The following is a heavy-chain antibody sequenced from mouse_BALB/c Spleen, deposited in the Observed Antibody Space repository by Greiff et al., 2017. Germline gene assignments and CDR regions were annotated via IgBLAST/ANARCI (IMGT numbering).Heavy chain of an antibody. J-gene: IGHJ3*01. D-gene: IGHD1-1*02. CDR1: GYAFTNYL. CDR2: INPGSGGT. V-gene: IGHV1-54*01. Sequence: VQLVESGAELVRPGTSVKVSCKASGYAFTNYLIEWVKQRPGQGLEWIGVINPGSGGTNYNEKFKGKATLTADKSSSTAYMQLSSLTSDDSAVYFCAREGYGWFAYWGQGTLVTVSA. CDR3: AREGYGWFAY.